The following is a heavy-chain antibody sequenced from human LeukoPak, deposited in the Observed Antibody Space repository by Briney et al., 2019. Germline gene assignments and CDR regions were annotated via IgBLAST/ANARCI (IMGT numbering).Heavy chain of an antibody. CDR3: ARGPYCSTIHRSGCYMDV. J-gene: IGHJ6*03. D-gene: IGHD2-2*01. Sequence: SQTLSLTCTVSGGSISSDSYYWSWIRQPAGKGLEWIGRIYTTGSTNYNPSLKSRVTISIDTSKNQFSLKLSSVTAADTAVYYCARGPYCSTIHRSGCYMDVWGKGTTVTVS. CDR2: IYTTGST. V-gene: IGHV4-61*02. CDR1: GGSISSDSYY.